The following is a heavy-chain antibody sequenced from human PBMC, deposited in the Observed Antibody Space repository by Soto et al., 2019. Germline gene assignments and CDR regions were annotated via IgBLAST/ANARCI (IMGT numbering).Heavy chain of an antibody. CDR2: INPDGTLK. V-gene: IGHV3-7*03. D-gene: IGHD2-21*02. CDR3: ARWESGDWYLGI. Sequence: EVQLVESGGGLVQPGGSLRLSCAASGFALSGYWMTRVRQAPGKRLEWVASINPDGTLKYYVDSVKGRFTISRDNADNSLFLQMIGLRVEDTAVYYCARWESGDWYLGIWGQGTLVTVSS. CDR1: GFALSGYW. J-gene: IGHJ4*02.